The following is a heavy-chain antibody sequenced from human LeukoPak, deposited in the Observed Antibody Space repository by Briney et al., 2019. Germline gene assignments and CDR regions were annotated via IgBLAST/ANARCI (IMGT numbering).Heavy chain of an antibody. CDR2: IRSKANSYAT. CDR3: AKQANWGWGSAFDI. J-gene: IGHJ3*02. Sequence: GGSLRLSCAASGFTFSGSAMHWVRQASGKGLEWVGRIRSKANSYATVYAASVKGRFTISRDDSKNMAYLQMNSLRAEDTAVYYCAKQANWGWGSAFDIWGQGTMVTVSS. D-gene: IGHD7-27*01. V-gene: IGHV3-73*01. CDR1: GFTFSGSA.